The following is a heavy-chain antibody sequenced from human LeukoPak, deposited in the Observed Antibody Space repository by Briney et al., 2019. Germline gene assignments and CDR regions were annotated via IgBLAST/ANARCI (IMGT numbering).Heavy chain of an antibody. V-gene: IGHV4-30-2*01. D-gene: IGHD3-10*01. CDR2: IYHSGST. J-gene: IGHJ4*02. CDR3: ARTLWFGELLPSPFDY. CDR1: GGSISSGGYS. Sequence: PSETLSLTCAVSGGSISSGGYSWSWIRQPPGKGLEWIGYIYHSGSTYYNPSLKSRVTISVDTSKNQFSLKLSSVTAADTAVYYCARTLWFGELLPSPFDYWGQGTLVTVSS.